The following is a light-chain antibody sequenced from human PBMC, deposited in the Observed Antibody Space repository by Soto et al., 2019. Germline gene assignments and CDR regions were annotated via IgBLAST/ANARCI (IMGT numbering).Light chain of an antibody. CDR2: AAS. CDR3: RQLNSYPALT. CDR1: QGINMY. J-gene: IGKJ4*01. Sequence: IHMTHSPAALSASVLYRVRITFRSSQGINMYLAFYQQKPGKAPKLLIYAASTLQSGVPSRFSGSGSGTDFTLTISSLQPEDFATYYCRQLNSYPALTFGGGTKVDIK. V-gene: IGKV1-9*01.